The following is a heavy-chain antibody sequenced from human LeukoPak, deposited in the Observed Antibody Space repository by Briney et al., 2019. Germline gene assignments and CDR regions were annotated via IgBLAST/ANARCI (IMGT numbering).Heavy chain of an antibody. J-gene: IGHJ4*02. CDR2: ISASGGTT. Sequence: GGSLRLSCAASGFTVSSNYMSWVRQAPGKGLEWVSAISASGGTTYYADSVKGRFTISRDNSKNTVYLQMNSLRAEDTAVYFCAMDRGYWGQGTLVTASS. V-gene: IGHV3-23*01. CDR3: AMDRGY. D-gene: IGHD2-2*03. CDR1: GFTVSSNY.